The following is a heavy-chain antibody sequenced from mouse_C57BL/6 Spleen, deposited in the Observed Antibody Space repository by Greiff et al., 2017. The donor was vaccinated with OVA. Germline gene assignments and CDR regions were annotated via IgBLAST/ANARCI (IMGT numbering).Heavy chain of an antibody. CDR3: TRSGGSSYGAWFAY. J-gene: IGHJ3*01. CDR2: IDPETGGT. V-gene: IGHV1-15*01. Sequence: VQLQESGAELVRPGASVTLSCKASGYTFTDYEMHWVKQTPVHGLEWIGAIDPETGGTAYNQKFKGKAILTADKSSSTAYMELRSLTSEDSAVYYCTRSGGSSYGAWFAYWGQGTLVTVSA. CDR1: GYTFTDYE. D-gene: IGHD1-1*01.